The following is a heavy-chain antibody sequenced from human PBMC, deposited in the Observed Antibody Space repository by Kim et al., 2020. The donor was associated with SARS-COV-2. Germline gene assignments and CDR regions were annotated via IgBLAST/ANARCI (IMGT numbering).Heavy chain of an antibody. J-gene: IGHJ4*02. Sequence: SETLSLTCTVSGGSVSSSSYYWGWIRQPPGKGLEWIGSIYYSGSTYYNPSVKSRVTISVDTSKNQFSLKLSSVTAADTAVYYCARQEKLWFPLAFDYWGQGTLVSVSS. CDR2: IYYSGST. CDR3: ARQEKLWFPLAFDY. D-gene: IGHD5-18*01. CDR1: GGSVSSSSYY. V-gene: IGHV4-39*01.